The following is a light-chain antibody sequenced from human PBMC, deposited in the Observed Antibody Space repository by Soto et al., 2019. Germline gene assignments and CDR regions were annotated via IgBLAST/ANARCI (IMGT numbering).Light chain of an antibody. Sequence: QPVLSQPPSASGTHGQRVAISCSESSSNIGRNTVNWYQQLPGTAPKLLIYDNNRRPSGVPDRFSGSKSGTSASLAISGLQSEDEADYYCAAWDDSLTGLNVFGTGTKVTVL. CDR3: AAWDDSLTGLNV. CDR1: SSNIGRNT. V-gene: IGLV1-44*01. CDR2: DNN. J-gene: IGLJ1*01.